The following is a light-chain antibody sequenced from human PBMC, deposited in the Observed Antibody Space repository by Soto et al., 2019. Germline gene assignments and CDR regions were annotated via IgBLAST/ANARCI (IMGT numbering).Light chain of an antibody. Sequence: EIVLTQSPGTLSLSPGERATLSCRASQSVASNYLGWYQQKPGQAPRVLIFDASIRATGIPDRFSASGSGSDFTLTISRLEPDDFAVYYCQQYSSSLWTFGQGTKVDIK. CDR1: QSVASNY. CDR3: QQYSSSLWT. CDR2: DAS. J-gene: IGKJ1*01. V-gene: IGKV3-20*01.